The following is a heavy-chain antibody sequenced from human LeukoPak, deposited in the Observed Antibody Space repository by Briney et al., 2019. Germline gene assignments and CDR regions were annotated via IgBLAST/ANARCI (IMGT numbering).Heavy chain of an antibody. J-gene: IGHJ4*02. CDR2: IWYDGSNK. CDR3: ARGKGWYNYFDY. D-gene: IGHD6-19*01. V-gene: IGHV3-33*01. Sequence: PGGSLRLSCAASGFTFSSYGMHWVRQAPGKGLEWVAVIWYDGSNKYYADSVKGRFTISRDNSKNTLYLQMNSLRAEDTAVYYCARGKGWYNYFDYWGQGTLVTVSS. CDR1: GFTFSSYG.